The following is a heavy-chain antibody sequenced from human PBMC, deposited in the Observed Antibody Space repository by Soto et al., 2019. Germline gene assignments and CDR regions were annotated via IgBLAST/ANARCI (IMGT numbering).Heavy chain of an antibody. Sequence: GGSLRLSCAASGFTFSSHGMHWVRQAPGKGLEWVAVISYDGSNKYYAASVKGRFTISRDKSKNTLYLQMNSLRGEDTVVYYCAKDSRSAHYYYNGMDVWGQGTTVTVSS. J-gene: IGHJ6*02. CDR1: GFTFSSHG. CDR2: ISYDGSNK. D-gene: IGHD1-26*01. V-gene: IGHV3-30*18. CDR3: AKDSRSAHYYYNGMDV.